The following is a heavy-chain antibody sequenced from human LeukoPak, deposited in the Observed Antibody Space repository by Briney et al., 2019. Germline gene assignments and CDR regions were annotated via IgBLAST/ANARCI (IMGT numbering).Heavy chain of an antibody. CDR3: AKRGPIYSASPGNYFDY. CDR2: ISGSGGST. V-gene: IGHV3-23*01. Sequence: PGGSLRLSCAASGFTFSSNAMSWVRQAPGKGLEWVSAISGSGGSTYYADSVKGRFTISRDNSKNTLYLQMNSLRAEDTAVYYCAKRGPIYSASPGNYFDYWGQGTLVTVSS. J-gene: IGHJ4*02. D-gene: IGHD3-10*01. CDR1: GFTFSSNA.